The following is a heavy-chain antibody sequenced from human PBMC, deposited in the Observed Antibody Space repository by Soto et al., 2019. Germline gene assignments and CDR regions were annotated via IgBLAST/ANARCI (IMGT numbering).Heavy chain of an antibody. CDR3: ARVGTGTTYYFDY. CDR1: GGTFSSYA. J-gene: IGHJ4*02. CDR2: IIPIFGTA. Sequence: GASVKVSCKASGGTFSSYAISWVRQAPGQGLEWMGGIIPIFGTANYAQKFQGRVTITADKSTSTAYMELSSLRSEDTAVYYCARVGTGTTYYFDYWGQGTLVTVSS. D-gene: IGHD1-7*01. V-gene: IGHV1-69*06.